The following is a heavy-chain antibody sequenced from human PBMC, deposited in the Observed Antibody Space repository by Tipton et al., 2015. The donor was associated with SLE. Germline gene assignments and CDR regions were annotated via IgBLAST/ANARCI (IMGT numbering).Heavy chain of an antibody. D-gene: IGHD2-15*01. Sequence: TLSLTCTVSGGSINNDYWSWIRQSPGMGLEWIGQIHGSVGTWSNPSLKSRLTISIDPSKNLFSLKLSSVTAADTAVYYCVRDYSFMSGHFDVWGQGTMVTVSS. J-gene: IGHJ3*01. V-gene: IGHV4-59*01. CDR2: IHGSVGT. CDR1: GGSINNDY. CDR3: VRDYSFMSGHFDV.